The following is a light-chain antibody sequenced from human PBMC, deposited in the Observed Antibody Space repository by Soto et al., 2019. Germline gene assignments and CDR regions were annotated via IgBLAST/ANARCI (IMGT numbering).Light chain of an antibody. CDR3: SSYTSSSPLL. J-gene: IGLJ1*01. Sequence: QSVLTQPASVSGSPGQSITISCTGTSSDVGGYNYVSWYQQHPGKAPKVMLYDVSNRPSGVSNRFSGSKSGNTASLTISGLQAEDEADSYCSSYTSSSPLLSATGTKVTVL. CDR1: SSDVGGYNY. V-gene: IGLV2-14*01. CDR2: DVS.